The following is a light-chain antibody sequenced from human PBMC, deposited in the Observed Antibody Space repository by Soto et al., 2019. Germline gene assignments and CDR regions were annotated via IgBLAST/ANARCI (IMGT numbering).Light chain of an antibody. CDR2: DAS. CDR1: QSISHW. Sequence: DIQMTRAPSTLSASIGDRVIITCRASQSISHWLAWYQQKPGKAPKLLISDASILESGVPSRFSGSTSGTEFTLTISSLQPDDFATYYCQQYHTYRTFGQGTKVEIK. J-gene: IGKJ1*01. CDR3: QQYHTYRT. V-gene: IGKV1-5*01.